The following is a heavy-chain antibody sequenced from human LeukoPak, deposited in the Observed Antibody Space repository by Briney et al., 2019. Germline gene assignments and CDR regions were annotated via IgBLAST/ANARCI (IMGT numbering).Heavy chain of an antibody. CDR1: GGSISSYY. CDR2: IYYSGST. D-gene: IGHD3-10*01. CDR3: ARDLYTSGSGSYYNNWFDP. V-gene: IGHV4-59*01. Sequence: PSETLSLTCTVSGGSISSYYWSWIRQPPGKGLEWIGYIYYSGSTSYNPSLKSRVTISVDTSKKQFSLKLSSVTAADTAVYYCARDLYTSGSGSYYNNWFDPWGQGTLVTVSS. J-gene: IGHJ5*02.